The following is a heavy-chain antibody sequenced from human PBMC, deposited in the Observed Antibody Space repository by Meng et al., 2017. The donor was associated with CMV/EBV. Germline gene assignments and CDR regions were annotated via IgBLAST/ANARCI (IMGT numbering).Heavy chain of an antibody. Sequence: SLKISCAASGFTFDDYAMHWVRQAPGKGLEWVSGISWNSGSIGYADSVKGRLTISRDNAKNSLYLQMNSLRAEDTALYYCAKDRGSWYGGLDYWGQGTLVTVSS. CDR1: GFTFDDYA. CDR2: ISWNSGSI. D-gene: IGHD6-13*01. CDR3: AKDRGSWYGGLDY. V-gene: IGHV3-9*01. J-gene: IGHJ4*02.